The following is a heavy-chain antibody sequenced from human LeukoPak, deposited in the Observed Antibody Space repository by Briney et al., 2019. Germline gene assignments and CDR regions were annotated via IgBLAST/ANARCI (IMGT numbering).Heavy chain of an antibody. CDR1: GFTFGDYA. Sequence: PGRSLRLSCTASGFTFGDYAMSWVRQAPGKGLEWVGFIRSKGYGGTTEYAASVKGRFTISRDDSKSIAYLQMNSLKTEDTAVYYCTRDLTNYYDSSGYPYYWGQGTLVTVSS. V-gene: IGHV3-49*04. CDR2: IRSKGYGGTT. D-gene: IGHD3-22*01. J-gene: IGHJ4*02. CDR3: TRDLTNYYDSSGYPYY.